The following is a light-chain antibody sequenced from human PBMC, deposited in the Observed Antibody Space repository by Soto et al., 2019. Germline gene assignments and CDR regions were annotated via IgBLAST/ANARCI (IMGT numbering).Light chain of an antibody. CDR2: DVS. CDR1: SSDVGGYNY. J-gene: IGLJ2*01. Sequence: QSALTQPASVSGSPGQSITISCTGTSSDVGGYNYVSWYQQHPGKAPKLMIYDVSNRPSGVSNRFSGSKSGNTASLTISGLQAEDEADYYCSSYTSSSSPHVVFGGGTKLTVL. V-gene: IGLV2-14*01. CDR3: SSYTSSSSPHVV.